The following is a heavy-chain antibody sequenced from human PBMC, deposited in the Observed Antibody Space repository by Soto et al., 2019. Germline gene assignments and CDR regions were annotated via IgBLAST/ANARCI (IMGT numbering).Heavy chain of an antibody. CDR3: VKPRGSDKTYYYNMDV. CDR1: GFTFSSYA. J-gene: IGHJ6*02. D-gene: IGHD3-10*01. Sequence: EVQLLESGGGLVQPGGSLRLSCETSGFTFSSYAMTWVRQAPGMGLEWVAVINDIGRTTFHAQSVKGRFTISRANSMNTVFLQMDSLRAEDTAVYYCVKPRGSDKTYYYNMDVWGLGTTVIVSS. CDR2: INDIGRTT. V-gene: IGHV3-23*01.